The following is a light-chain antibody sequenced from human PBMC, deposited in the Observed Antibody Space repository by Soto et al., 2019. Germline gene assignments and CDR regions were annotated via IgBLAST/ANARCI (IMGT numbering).Light chain of an antibody. J-gene: IGKJ5*01. V-gene: IGKV3-20*01. Sequence: IVLTQSPGTLPFPPGDSARLCCRFSQSVSSSYLAWYQQKPGQAPRLLLYGASSRATGIPDRFSGSGSGTGFTLTISRLEPEDFAVYYCQQYGSSPRITFGQGTRLEIK. CDR3: QQYGSSPRIT. CDR1: QSVSSSY. CDR2: GAS.